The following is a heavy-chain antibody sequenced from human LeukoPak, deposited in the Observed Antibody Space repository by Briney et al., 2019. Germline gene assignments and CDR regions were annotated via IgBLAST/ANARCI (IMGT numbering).Heavy chain of an antibody. J-gene: IGHJ3*02. CDR2: ISWNSGTI. Sequence: SGGSLRPACAASGFTFDAYLMNWARHARGKGLEWVSGISWNSGTIGYAVSVKGTFTISRDNAKNSLYLQMNRLRAADTALYYCVKGAAYHLGDAFDIWGQGIMVTVSS. CDR3: VKGAAYHLGDAFDI. CDR1: GFTFDAYL. V-gene: IGHV3-9*01. D-gene: IGHD2-15*01.